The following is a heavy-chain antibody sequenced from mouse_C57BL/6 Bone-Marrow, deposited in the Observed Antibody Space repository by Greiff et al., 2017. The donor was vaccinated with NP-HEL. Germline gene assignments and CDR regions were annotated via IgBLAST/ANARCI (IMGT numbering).Heavy chain of an antibody. V-gene: IGHV5-4*01. CDR2: ISDGGGYT. CDR3: ARPGGYDSPPYDMDY. J-gene: IGHJ4*01. D-gene: IGHD2-2*01. CDR1: GFTFSSYA. Sequence: EVQLVESGGGLVKPGGSLKLSCAASGFTFSSYAMSWVRQTPEKRLEWVATISDGGGYTNYTDNVKGRFTLSRDNANNNLYLQMSHLKSEDTAMYYCARPGGYDSPPYDMDYWGQGTSVTVSS.